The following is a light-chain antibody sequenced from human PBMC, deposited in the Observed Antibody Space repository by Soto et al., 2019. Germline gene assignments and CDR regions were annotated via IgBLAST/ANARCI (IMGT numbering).Light chain of an antibody. CDR3: AAWDDSRDV. V-gene: IGLV1-44*01. Sequence: QSVLTQPPSASGTPGQRVNISCSGSSSNIGSNTVNWYQQLPGTAPKLLIYSNNQRPSGVPDRFSGSKSGTSASLAISGLQSEDEADYYCAAWDDSRDVFGTGTKVTVL. J-gene: IGLJ1*01. CDR2: SNN. CDR1: SSNIGSNT.